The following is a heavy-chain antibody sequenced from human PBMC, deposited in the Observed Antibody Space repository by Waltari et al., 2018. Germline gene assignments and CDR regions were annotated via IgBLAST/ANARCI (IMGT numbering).Heavy chain of an antibody. CDR1: GGSISSYY. J-gene: IGHJ6*03. D-gene: IGHD2-2*01. V-gene: IGHV4-59*01. Sequence: QVQLQESGPGLVKPSETLSLTCTVSGGSISSYYWSWIRQPPGKGLEWIGYIYYSGSTHYNPSLRSRLTISVDTSKNQFSLKLSSVTAADTAVYYCASGRSSSTSGYYYYYMDVWGKGTTVTVSS. CDR3: ASGRSSSTSGYYYYYMDV. CDR2: IYYSGST.